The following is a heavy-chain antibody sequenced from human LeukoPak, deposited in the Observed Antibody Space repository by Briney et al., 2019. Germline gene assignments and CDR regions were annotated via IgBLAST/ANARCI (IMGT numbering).Heavy chain of an antibody. D-gene: IGHD3-10*01. J-gene: IGHJ4*02. CDR2: IWHDASHT. V-gene: IGHV3-33*01. CDR1: GSSFSTYA. CDR3: AREIFGSGGYPDN. Sequence: PGGSRRLSCAAPGSSFSTYAMHWFRQAPGKGLKWVELIWHDASHTFYTDSVKGRFTISRDNSKTTVYLQMNDLGGEYTAVYYCAREIFGSGGYPDNWGQGTRVLVSS.